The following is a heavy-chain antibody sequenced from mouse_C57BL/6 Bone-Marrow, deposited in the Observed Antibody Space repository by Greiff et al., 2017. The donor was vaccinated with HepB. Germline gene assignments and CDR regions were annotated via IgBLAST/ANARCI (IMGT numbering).Heavy chain of an antibody. CDR2: IDPEDGDT. Sequence: EVQLQQSGAELVRPGASVKLSCKASGFNIKDDYMHWVKQRPEQGLEWIGWIDPEDGDTEYASKFQGKATITADTSSNTAYLQLSSLTSEDTAVYYCTSYYYGSSHWYFDVWGTGTTVTVSS. CDR3: TSYYYGSSHWYFDV. J-gene: IGHJ1*03. CDR1: GFNIKDDY. V-gene: IGHV14-4*01. D-gene: IGHD1-1*01.